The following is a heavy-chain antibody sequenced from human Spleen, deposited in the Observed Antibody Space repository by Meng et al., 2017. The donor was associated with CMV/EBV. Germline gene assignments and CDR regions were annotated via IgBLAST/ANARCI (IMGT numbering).Heavy chain of an antibody. Sequence: GESLKISCTASGFTFGDYAMSWVRQAPGKGLEWVGFIRSKAYGGTTEYAASVKGRFTISRDDSKSIAYLQMNSLKTEDTAVYYCTSGGSYYGDYGMDVWGQGTTVTVSS. CDR1: GFTFGDYA. D-gene: IGHD1-26*01. V-gene: IGHV3-49*04. J-gene: IGHJ6*02. CDR2: IRSKAYGGTT. CDR3: TSGGSYYGDYGMDV.